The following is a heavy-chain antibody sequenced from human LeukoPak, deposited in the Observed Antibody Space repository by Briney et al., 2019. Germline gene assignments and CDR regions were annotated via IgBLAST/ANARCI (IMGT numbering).Heavy chain of an antibody. V-gene: IGHV4-34*01. D-gene: IGHD1-26*01. CDR3: ARRGHEYYAQYYCYYRDFDV. CDR1: GGSFSGYY. J-gene: IGHJ6*03. Sequence: SETLSLTCAVYGGSFSGYYWSWIRQPPGKGLEWIGEINHSGSTNYNPSLKSRVTISVDTSKNQFSLKLSSVTAADTAVYYCARRGHEYYAQYYCYYRDFDVWGKGTTVTVSS. CDR2: INHSGST.